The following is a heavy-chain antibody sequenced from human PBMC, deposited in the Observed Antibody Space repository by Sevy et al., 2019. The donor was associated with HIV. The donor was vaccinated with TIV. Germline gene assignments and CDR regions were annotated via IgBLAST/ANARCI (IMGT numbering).Heavy chain of an antibody. Sequence: ASVKVSCKASGYTFDSHDINWIRQAPGQGLEWMGWMIPNSGNTGYAQRFQGRVTMTRTTSISTAYMELNGLRSEDTALYYCARGLSFSYAKRGDWVNWYFDLWGRGTLVTVSS. J-gene: IGHJ2*01. D-gene: IGHD2-21*01. CDR3: ARGLSFSYAKRGDWVNWYFDL. V-gene: IGHV1-8*01. CDR1: GYTFDSHD. CDR2: MIPNSGNT.